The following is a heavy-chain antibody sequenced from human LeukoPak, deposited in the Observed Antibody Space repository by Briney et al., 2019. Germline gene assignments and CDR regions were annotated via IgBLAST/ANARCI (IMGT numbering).Heavy chain of an antibody. V-gene: IGHV1-18*01. Sequence: ASVKYSCKASGYTFMNYGISWVRQVPGQGLEWMGWISGYNGNTIYEQKFQGRVTMTTDTSTSTAYMEMTSLRSDDTAVYYCARFSVVVVAATQYGVDVWGQGTTVIVSS. CDR2: ISGYNGNT. CDR1: GYTFMNYG. J-gene: IGHJ6*02. CDR3: ARFSVVVVAATQYGVDV. D-gene: IGHD2-15*01.